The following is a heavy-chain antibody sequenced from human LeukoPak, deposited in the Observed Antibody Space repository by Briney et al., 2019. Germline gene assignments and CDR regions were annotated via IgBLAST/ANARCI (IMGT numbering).Heavy chain of an antibody. Sequence: GASVKVSCKASGYTFTSYYMHWVRQAPGQGLEWMGIINPSGGSTSYAQKFQGRVTMTRDTSTSTVYMELSSLRSEGTAVYYCARVEGSSGWYYPFDYWGQGTLVTVSS. CDR3: ARVEGSSGWYYPFDY. V-gene: IGHV1-46*01. CDR2: INPSGGST. D-gene: IGHD6-19*01. CDR1: GYTFTSYY. J-gene: IGHJ4*02.